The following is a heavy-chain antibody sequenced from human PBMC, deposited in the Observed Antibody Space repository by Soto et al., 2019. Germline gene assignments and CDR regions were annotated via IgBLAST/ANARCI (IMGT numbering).Heavy chain of an antibody. CDR3: ARDGDGYNY. Sequence: PSETLSLTCTVSGGSVSSGSYYWSWIRQPPGKGLEWIGFIYSSGSTSYNPSLKSRVTISVDTSKNQFSLKLSSVTAADTAVYYCARDGDGYNYWGQGTLVTV. CDR1: GGSVSSGSYY. D-gene: IGHD5-12*01. V-gene: IGHV4-61*01. CDR2: IYSSGST. J-gene: IGHJ4*02.